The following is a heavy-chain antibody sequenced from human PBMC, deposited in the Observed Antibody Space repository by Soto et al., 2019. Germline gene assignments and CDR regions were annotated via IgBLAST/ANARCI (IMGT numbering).Heavy chain of an antibody. CDR1: GFTFSSYA. CDR3: AREVGVTIFVLPPYGMDV. CDR2: ISYDGSNK. V-gene: IGHV3-30-3*01. J-gene: IGHJ6*02. D-gene: IGHD3-3*01. Sequence: QVQLVESGGGVVQPGRSLRLSCAASGFTFSSYAMHWVRQAPGKGLEWVAVISYDGSNKYYADSVKGRFTISRDNSKNTXFLQMNSLRAEDTAVYYCAREVGVTIFVLPPYGMDVWGQGTTVTVSS.